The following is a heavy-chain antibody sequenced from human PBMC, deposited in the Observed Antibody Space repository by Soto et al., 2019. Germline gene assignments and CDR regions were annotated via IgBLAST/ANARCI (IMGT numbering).Heavy chain of an antibody. CDR3: ARGPPWYYFDY. J-gene: IGHJ4*02. CDR2: IYSGVSK. V-gene: IGHV3-53*04. D-gene: IGHD2-8*02. CDR1: GFSVSSNY. Sequence: GGSLRLSCAGSGFSVSSNYMSWVRQAPGKGLEWVSVIYSGVSKYYVASLNGRFTISGHKYKNTLYVQMNTLCAYDTAVYYCARGPPWYYFDYWGQGT.